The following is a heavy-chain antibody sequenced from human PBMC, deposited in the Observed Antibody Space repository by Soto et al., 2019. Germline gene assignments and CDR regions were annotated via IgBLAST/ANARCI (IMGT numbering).Heavy chain of an antibody. CDR3: ARGRSSIFGVVTKFYYCGMDV. CDR2: IYYSGST. J-gene: IGHJ6*02. CDR1: GGSISSGDYY. Sequence: PSETLSLTCTVSGGSISSGDYYWSWIRQPPGKGLEWIGYIYYSGSTNYNPSLKSRVTISVDTSKNQFSLKLSSVTAADTAVYYCARGRSSIFGVVTKFYYCGMDVWGQGTTVTVSS. D-gene: IGHD3-3*01. V-gene: IGHV4-30-4*01.